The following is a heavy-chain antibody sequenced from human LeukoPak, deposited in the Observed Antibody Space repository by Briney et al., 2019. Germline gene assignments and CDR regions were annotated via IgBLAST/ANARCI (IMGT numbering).Heavy chain of an antibody. Sequence: SETLSLTCTVSSGSISCYYWGWIRQPPGKGLDWIGYIYYAGSTYYNPSLKSRVTISVDTSKNQFSLKLNSVTAADTAVYYCARKSVAVRDAFDIWGQGTMVTVSS. V-gene: IGHV4-59*01. CDR3: ARKSVAVRDAFDI. CDR1: SGSISCYY. D-gene: IGHD6-19*01. J-gene: IGHJ3*02. CDR2: IYYAGST.